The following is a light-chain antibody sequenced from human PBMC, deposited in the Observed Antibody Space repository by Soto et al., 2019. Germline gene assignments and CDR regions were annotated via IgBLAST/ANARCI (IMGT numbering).Light chain of an antibody. CDR1: QSVSSTY. V-gene: IGKV3-20*01. CDR3: QQYDISLYT. CDR2: GAS. J-gene: IGKJ2*01. Sequence: IVLTQSPGTLSLSPGERVTLSCRASQSVSSTYLAWYQQKPGQAPRLLIYGASSRATDIPDRFSGSESGTDFTLTISRLESEDFAVYYCQQYDISLYTFGQGTQLEIK.